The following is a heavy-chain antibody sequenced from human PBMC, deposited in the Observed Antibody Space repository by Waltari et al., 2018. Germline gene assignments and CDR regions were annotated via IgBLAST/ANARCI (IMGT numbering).Heavy chain of an antibody. V-gene: IGHV3-48*03. CDR2: ITDSGSAT. CDR3: AKRLSYYGMDV. J-gene: IGHJ6*02. D-gene: IGHD3-16*01. CDR1: GSTFTAYE. Sequence: EVQLVESGGGLIQPGGSLRLSCAASGSTFTAYEMIWVRQAPGKGLEWVSYITDSGSATDHADSVRGRFTTSRDNARNSLYLQMNSLRAEDTAVYYCAKRLSYYGMDVWGQGTTVTVSS.